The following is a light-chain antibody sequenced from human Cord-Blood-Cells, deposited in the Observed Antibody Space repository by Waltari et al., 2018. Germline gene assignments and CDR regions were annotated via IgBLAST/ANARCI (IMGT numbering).Light chain of an antibody. CDR1: QSVSSSY. CDR3: QQYGSSPNT. V-gene: IGKV3-20*01. Sequence: EIVLTQSTGTLSSSPGERATLSCRASQSVSSSYLAWYQQKPGQAPRLLIYGASSRATGIPDRFSGSGSGTDFTLTISRLEPEDFAVYYCQQYGSSPNTFGQGTKLEIK. CDR2: GAS. J-gene: IGKJ2*01.